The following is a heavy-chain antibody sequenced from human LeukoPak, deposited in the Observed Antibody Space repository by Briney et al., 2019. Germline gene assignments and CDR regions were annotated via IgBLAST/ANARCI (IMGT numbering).Heavy chain of an antibody. CDR3: ARDKTTVRGVIDY. CDR2: IWYDGSNK. CDR1: GFTFSSYG. J-gene: IGHJ4*02. Sequence: GRSLRLSCAASGFTFSSYGMHWVRQAPGKGLEWVAVIWYDGSNKYYADSVKGRFTISRDNSKNTLYLQMNSLRAEDTAVYYCARDKTTVRGVIDYWGQGTLVTVSS. D-gene: IGHD3-10*01. V-gene: IGHV3-33*01.